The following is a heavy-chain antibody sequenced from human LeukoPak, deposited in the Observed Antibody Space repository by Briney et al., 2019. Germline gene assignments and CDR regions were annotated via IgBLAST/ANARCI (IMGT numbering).Heavy chain of an antibody. CDR2: MNPNSGNT. V-gene: IGHV1-8*01. CDR1: GYTFTTYD. D-gene: IGHD5-24*01. CDR3: ASGKEMNDY. J-gene: IGHJ4*02. Sequence: GASVKVSCKASGYTFTTYDINWVRQAAGQGLEWMGWMNPNSGNTGYAQKFQGRVTMTRDTSISTAYMEPSSLTSEDTGVYYCASGKEMNDYWGQGTLVTVSS.